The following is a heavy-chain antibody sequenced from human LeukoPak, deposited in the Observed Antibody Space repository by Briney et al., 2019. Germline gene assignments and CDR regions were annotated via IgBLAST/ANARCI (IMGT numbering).Heavy chain of an antibody. CDR1: GFTFSSYW. D-gene: IGHD1-26*01. CDR3: ARARTRYSGSYGGAFDI. CDR2: IKQDGSEK. J-gene: IGHJ3*02. V-gene: IGHV3-7*01. Sequence: GGSLRLSCAASGFTFSSYWMSWVRQAPGKGLEWVANIKQDGSEKYYVDSVKGRFTISRDNAKNSLYLQMNSLRAEVTAVYYCARARTRYSGSYGGAFDIWGQGTMVTVSP.